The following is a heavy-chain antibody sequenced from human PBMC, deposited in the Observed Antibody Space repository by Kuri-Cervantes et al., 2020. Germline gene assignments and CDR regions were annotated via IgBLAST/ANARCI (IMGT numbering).Heavy chain of an antibody. V-gene: IGHV1-18*04. Sequence: ASVKVSCKASVYTFTSYGISRVRQAPGQGLEWMGWISAYNGNTNYAQKLQGRVTMTTDTSTRKAYMELRSLRTDDTAVYYCARAPETERDSSRWYLNEEDDFVICGQGTMVTVSS. CDR3: ARAPETERDSSRWYLNEEDDFVI. CDR1: VYTFTSYG. J-gene: IGHJ3*02. CDR2: ISAYNGNT. D-gene: IGHD6-13*01.